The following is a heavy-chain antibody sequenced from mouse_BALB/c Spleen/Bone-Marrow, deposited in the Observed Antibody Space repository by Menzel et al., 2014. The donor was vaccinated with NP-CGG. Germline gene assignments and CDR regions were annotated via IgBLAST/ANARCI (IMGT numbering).Heavy chain of an antibody. CDR2: IFPGTVTP. D-gene: IGHD2-10*02. Sequence: QVQLQQPGAELVKPGASVKLSCKTSGYTFTSYWIQWVKQRPGQGLGWIGEIFPGTVTPYYNEKFKGKAALTIDTSSSTASMQLSSLPSEDSAVYFCARRGYGYLDYWGQGTPLTGAS. J-gene: IGHJ2*01. CDR1: GYTFTSYW. V-gene: IGHV1S132*01. CDR3: ARRGYGYLDY.